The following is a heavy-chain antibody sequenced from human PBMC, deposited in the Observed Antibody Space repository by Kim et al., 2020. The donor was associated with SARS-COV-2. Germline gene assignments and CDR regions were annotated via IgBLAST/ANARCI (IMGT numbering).Heavy chain of an antibody. Sequence: GGSLRLSCAASGFTFSSYAMSWVRQAPGKGLEWVSAISGSGGSTYYADSVKGRFTISRDNSKNTLYLQMNSLRAEDTAVYYCAKDQGYYGSGSSDYWGQGTLVTVSS. D-gene: IGHD3-10*01. CDR1: GFTFSSYA. CDR3: AKDQGYYGSGSSDY. J-gene: IGHJ4*02. V-gene: IGHV3-23*01. CDR2: ISGSGGST.